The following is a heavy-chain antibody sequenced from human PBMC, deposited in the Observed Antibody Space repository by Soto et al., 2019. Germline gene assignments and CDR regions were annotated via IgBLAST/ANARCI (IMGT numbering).Heavy chain of an antibody. CDR1: GGSFSGYY. Sequence: SETLSLTCAVYGGSFSGYYWSWIRQPPGKGLEWIGEILHGGSTNYSPSLKSRVTISVDTSKNQVSLELRSVTAADTAVYYCVRPHYESNTFYYYFDYWGQGTLVTVSS. CDR2: ILHGGST. J-gene: IGHJ4*02. D-gene: IGHD3-22*01. V-gene: IGHV4-34*12. CDR3: VRPHYESNTFYYYFDY.